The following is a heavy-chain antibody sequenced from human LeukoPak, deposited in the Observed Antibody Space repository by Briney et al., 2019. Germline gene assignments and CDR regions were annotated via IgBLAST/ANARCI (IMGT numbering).Heavy chain of an antibody. D-gene: IGHD2-2*02. CDR2: IYYSGST. J-gene: IGHJ6*02. V-gene: IGHV4-59*06. CDR3: ARGADIVVVPAAIPGTYYYYGMDV. CDR1: GGSISSYY. Sequence: KASETLSLTCTVSGGSISSYYWSWIRQHPGKGLEWIGYIYYSGSTYYSPSLKSRVTISVDTSKNQFSLKLSSVTAADTAVYYCARGADIVVVPAAIPGTYYYYGMDVWGQGTTVTVSS.